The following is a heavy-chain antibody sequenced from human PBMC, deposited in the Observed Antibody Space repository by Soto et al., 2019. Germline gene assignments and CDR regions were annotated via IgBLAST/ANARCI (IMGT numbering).Heavy chain of an antibody. CDR2: IYPGDSDT. V-gene: IGHV5-51*01. J-gene: IGHJ6*03. D-gene: IGHD2-15*01. CDR3: ARLGGLAYYYYYMDV. CDR1: GYSFTSYW. Sequence: GESLKISCKGSGYSFTSYWIGWVRQMPGKGLEWMGIIYPGDSDTRYSPSFQGQVTISADKSISTAYLQWSSLKASDTAMYYCARLGGLAYYYYYMDVWGKGTTVTVSS.